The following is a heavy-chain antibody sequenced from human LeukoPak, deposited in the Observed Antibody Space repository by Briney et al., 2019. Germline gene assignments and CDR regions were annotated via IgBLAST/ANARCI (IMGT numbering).Heavy chain of an antibody. CDR2: MNPNSGNT. V-gene: IGHV1-8*02. D-gene: IGHD5-18*01. CDR3: AREDTAILRFDY. J-gene: IGHJ4*02. Sequence: GASVKVSCKASGYTFTSYYMHWVRQATGQGLEWMGWMNPNSGNTGYAQKFQGRVTMTRNTSISTAYMELSSLRSEDTAVYYCAREDTAILRFDYWGQGTLVTVSS. CDR1: GYTFTSYY.